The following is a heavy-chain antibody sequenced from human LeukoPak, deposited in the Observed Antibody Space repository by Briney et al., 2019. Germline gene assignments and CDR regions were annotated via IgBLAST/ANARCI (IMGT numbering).Heavy chain of an antibody. V-gene: IGHV1-8*03. Sequence: GASVKVSCKASGYTFNSYDINWVRQATGQGLEWMGWMNPNSGNTGYAQKFQGRVTITRNTSISTAYMELSSLRSEDTAVYYCARSGVPAATKLNWFDPWGQGTLVTVSS. J-gene: IGHJ5*02. CDR1: GYTFNSYD. CDR2: MNPNSGNT. D-gene: IGHD2-2*01. CDR3: ARSGVPAATKLNWFDP.